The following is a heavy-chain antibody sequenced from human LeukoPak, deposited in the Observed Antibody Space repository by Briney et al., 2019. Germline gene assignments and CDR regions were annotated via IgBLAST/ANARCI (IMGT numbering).Heavy chain of an antibody. Sequence: GESLRLSCAASGFTFSGYAMYWVRQAPGKGLEWVSSIEASGGATYYADSVKGRFTISRDNAKNSLYLQMNSLRAEDTAVYYCARGEDIVVVPAAEEGSYYYYMDVWGKGTTVTVSS. CDR3: ARGEDIVVVPAAEEGSYYYYMDV. V-gene: IGHV3-21*01. D-gene: IGHD2-2*01. CDR2: IEASGGAT. J-gene: IGHJ6*03. CDR1: GFTFSGYA.